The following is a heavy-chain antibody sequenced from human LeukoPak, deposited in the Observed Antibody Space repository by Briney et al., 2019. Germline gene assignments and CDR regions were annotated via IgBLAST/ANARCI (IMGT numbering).Heavy chain of an antibody. V-gene: IGHV3-9*01. Sequence: GGSLRLSCAASGFTFDDYAMHWVRQAPGKGLEWVSGISWNSGSIGYADSVKSRFTISRDNAKNSLYLQMNSLRAEDTALYYCAKDPDILTGYYQGAGFDYWGQGTLVTVSS. J-gene: IGHJ4*02. D-gene: IGHD3-9*01. CDR1: GFTFDDYA. CDR2: ISWNSGSI. CDR3: AKDPDILTGYYQGAGFDY.